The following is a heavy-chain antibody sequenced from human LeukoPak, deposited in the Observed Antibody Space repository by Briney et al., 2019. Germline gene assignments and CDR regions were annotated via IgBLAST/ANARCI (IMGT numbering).Heavy chain of an antibody. CDR1: GYTLTELS. V-gene: IGHV1-24*01. CDR3: ATGGSSSWYFDY. CDR2: FDPEDGET. D-gene: IGHD6-13*01. J-gene: IGHJ4*02. Sequence: ASVKVSCKVSGYTLTELSMHWVRQAPGKGLEWKGGFDPEDGETIYAQKFRGRVTMTEDTSTDTAYMELSSLRSEDTAVYYCATGGSSSWYFDYWGQGTLVTVSS.